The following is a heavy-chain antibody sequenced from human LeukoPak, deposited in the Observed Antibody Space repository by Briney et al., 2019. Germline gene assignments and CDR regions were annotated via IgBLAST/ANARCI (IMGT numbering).Heavy chain of an antibody. V-gene: IGHV1-18*01. D-gene: IGHD3-22*01. Sequence: ASVKVSCKASGYTFTSYGISWVRQAPGQGLEWMGWISAYSGNTNYAQKLQGRVTMTTDTSTSTAYMELRSLRSDDTAVYYCARERVGYYYDSSGYYAYWGQGTLVTVSS. CDR3: ARERVGYYYDSSGYYAY. CDR2: ISAYSGNT. CDR1: GYTFTSYG. J-gene: IGHJ4*02.